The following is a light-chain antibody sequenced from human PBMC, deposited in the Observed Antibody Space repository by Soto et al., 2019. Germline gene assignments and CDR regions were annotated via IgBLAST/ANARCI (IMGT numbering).Light chain of an antibody. CDR1: QDIRSD. Sequence: AIQLTQSPSSRSASVGDRVTITCRAGQDIRSDLGWYRHKPGKAPRLLIHAASSLQSGVPSRFSGSAAGTEFTRTISSLQHEDLASDDCLQDHSYTWTFGQGTKVDIK. CDR2: AAS. CDR3: LQDHSYTWT. J-gene: IGKJ1*01. V-gene: IGKV1-6*01.